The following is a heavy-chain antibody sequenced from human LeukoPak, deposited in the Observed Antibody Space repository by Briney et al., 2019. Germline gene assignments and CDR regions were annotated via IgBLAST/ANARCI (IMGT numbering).Heavy chain of an antibody. D-gene: IGHD5-24*01. V-gene: IGHV3-30*04. J-gene: IGHJ6*04. CDR3: ASDPRDGGQNV. Sequence: QPGGSLRLSCAASGFTFSNYAMHWVRQAPGKGLEWVAVISYDGSNKYYTDSVKGRFTISGDKSKNTLYLQMNSLRPEDSAVYFCASDPRDGGQNVWGKGTTVTVSS. CDR2: ISYDGSNK. CDR1: GFTFSNYA.